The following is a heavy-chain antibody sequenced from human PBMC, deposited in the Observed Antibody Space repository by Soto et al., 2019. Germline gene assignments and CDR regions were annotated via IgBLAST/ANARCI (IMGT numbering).Heavy chain of an antibody. CDR2: IKSKTDGGTT. CDR3: TTALYYYGSGNTRVDY. CDR1: GFTFSNAR. V-gene: IGHV3-15*01. D-gene: IGHD3-10*01. Sequence: EVQLVESGGGLVKPGGSLRLSCAASGFTFSNARMSWVRQAPGKGLEWVGRIKSKTDGGTTDYAAPVKGRFTISRDDSKNTLYLQMNSLKTEDTAVYYCTTALYYYGSGNTRVDYWGQGTLVTVSS. J-gene: IGHJ4*02.